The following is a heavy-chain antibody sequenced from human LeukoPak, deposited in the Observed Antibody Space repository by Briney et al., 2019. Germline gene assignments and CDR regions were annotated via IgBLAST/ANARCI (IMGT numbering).Heavy chain of an antibody. CDR1: GFTFSSYD. J-gene: IGHJ6*02. Sequence: GGSLRLSCAASGFTFSSYDMHWVRQATGKGLEWVSAIGTAGDTYYPGSVKGRFTISRENAKNSSYLQMNSLRAGDTAVYYCARGMGIAAAGTGEGMDVWGQGTTVTVSS. CDR3: ARGMGIAAAGTGEGMDV. D-gene: IGHD6-13*01. V-gene: IGHV3-13*01. CDR2: IGTAGDT.